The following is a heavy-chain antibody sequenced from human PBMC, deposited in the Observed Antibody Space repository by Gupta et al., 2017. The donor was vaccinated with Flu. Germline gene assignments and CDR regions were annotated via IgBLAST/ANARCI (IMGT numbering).Heavy chain of an antibody. D-gene: IGHD2-2*01. CDR2: MNPNSGNT. Sequence: NWVRQATGQGLEWMGWMNPNSGNTGYAQKFQGRVTMTRNTSISTAYMELSSLRSEDTAVYXCARWSTQPAARKYYYYGMDVWGQGTTVTVSS. CDR3: ARWSTQPAARKYYYYGMDV. J-gene: IGHJ6*02. V-gene: IGHV1-8*01.